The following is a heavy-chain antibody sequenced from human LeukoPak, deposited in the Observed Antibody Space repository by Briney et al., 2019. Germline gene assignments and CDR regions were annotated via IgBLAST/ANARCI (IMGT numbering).Heavy chain of an antibody. V-gene: IGHV1-18*01. CDR2: ISTYDGDA. CDR1: GYSFTSYG. CDR3: ARERRSYYDY. J-gene: IGHJ4*02. Sequence: GASVKVSCKASGYSFTSYGITWVRQAPGQGLEWMGWISTYDGDANYAQQLQGRVTMTTDTSTSTAYMELRSLRSDDTAVYYCARERRSYYDYWGQGTLVTVSS.